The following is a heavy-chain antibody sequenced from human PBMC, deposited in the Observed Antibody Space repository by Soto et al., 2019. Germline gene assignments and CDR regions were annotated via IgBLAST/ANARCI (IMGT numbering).Heavy chain of an antibody. V-gene: IGHV4-4*07. CDR1: GDSVSKYY. CDR2: IHSTRSP. D-gene: IGHD4-17*01. CDR3: ARSPAYGDYANLDT. Sequence: QVQLQESGPGLVKPSETLSLTCTVSGDSVSKYYWNWIRQPAEKGLEWIGRIHSTRSPDYNPSLKSRVTLSVDTSKNQFSLKLSLTSVTAADTAVYYCARSPAYGDYANLDTWGQGTLVTVSS. J-gene: IGHJ5*02.